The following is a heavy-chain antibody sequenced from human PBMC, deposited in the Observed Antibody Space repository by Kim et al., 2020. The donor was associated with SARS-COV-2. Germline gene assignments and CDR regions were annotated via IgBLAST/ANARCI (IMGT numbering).Heavy chain of an antibody. Sequence: SETLSLTCTVSGGSISSHYWSWIRQPPGKGLEWIGYIYYSGSTNYDSSLQSRVFISTDTSKNQFSLNLTSVTPADTAVHYCARGVYYDSSGYYYFDSWG. CDR1: GGSISSHY. J-gene: IGHJ4*01. D-gene: IGHD3-22*01. V-gene: IGHV4-59*11. CDR3: ARGVYYDSSGYYYFDS. CDR2: IYYSGST.